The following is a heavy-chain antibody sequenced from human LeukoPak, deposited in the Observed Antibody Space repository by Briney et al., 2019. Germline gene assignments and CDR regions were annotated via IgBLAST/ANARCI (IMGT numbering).Heavy chain of an antibody. CDR1: GFTFSDYY. CDR2: ISSSSSDT. Sequence: GGSLRFSCAASGFTFSDYYLTWIRQAPGKGLEWVSYISSSSSDTNYADSVRGRFTISRDNANKSLYLQMNSLRDEDTAVYYCARVGATWYFQHWGQGALTTVSS. CDR3: ARVGATWYFQH. V-gene: IGHV3-11*06. D-gene: IGHD1-26*01. J-gene: IGHJ1*01.